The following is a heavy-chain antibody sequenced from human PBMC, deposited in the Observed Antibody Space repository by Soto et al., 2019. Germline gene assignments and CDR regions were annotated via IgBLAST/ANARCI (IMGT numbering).Heavy chain of an antibody. D-gene: IGHD7-27*01. Sequence: GGSLRLSCAASGFTFDDYTMHWVRQAPGKGLEWVSLISWDGGSTYYADSVKGRFTISRDNSKNSLYLQMNSLRTEDTALYYCAKGAAGDGSYYYYMDVWGKGTTVTVFS. V-gene: IGHV3-43*01. CDR1: GFTFDDYT. CDR3: AKGAAGDGSYYYYMDV. CDR2: ISWDGGST. J-gene: IGHJ6*03.